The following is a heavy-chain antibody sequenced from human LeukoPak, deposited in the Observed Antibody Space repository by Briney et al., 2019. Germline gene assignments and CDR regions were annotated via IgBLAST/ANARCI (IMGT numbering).Heavy chain of an antibody. CDR3: AKSPIGSYDFWSGYQRNNWFDP. CDR1: GFTFSSYA. D-gene: IGHD3-3*01. V-gene: IGHV3-23*01. J-gene: IGHJ5*02. CDR2: ISGSGGST. Sequence: PGGSLRLSCAASGFTFSSYAMSWVRQAPGKGLEWVSAISGSGGSTYYADSVKGRFTISRDNSKNTLYLQMNSLRAEDTAVYYCAKSPIGSYDFWSGYQRNNWFDPWGQGTLVTVSS.